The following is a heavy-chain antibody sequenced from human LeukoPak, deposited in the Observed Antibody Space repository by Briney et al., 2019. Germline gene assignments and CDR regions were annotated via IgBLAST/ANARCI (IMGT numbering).Heavy chain of an antibody. CDR1: GFTFSNAW. CDR3: TRLTMVTPEVDY. Sequence: GGSLRLSCAASGFTFSNAWMSWVRQAPGKGLEWVGRIRSKANSYATAYAASVKGRFTISRDDSKNTAYLQMNSLKTEDTAVYYCTRLTMVTPEVDYWGQGTLVTVSS. J-gene: IGHJ4*02. D-gene: IGHD4-23*01. V-gene: IGHV3-73*01. CDR2: IRSKANSYAT.